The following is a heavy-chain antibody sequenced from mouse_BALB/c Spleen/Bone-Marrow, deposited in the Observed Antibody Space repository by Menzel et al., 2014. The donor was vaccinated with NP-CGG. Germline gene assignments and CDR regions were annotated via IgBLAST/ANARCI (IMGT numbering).Heavy chain of an antibody. J-gene: IGHJ2*01. V-gene: IGHV5-4*02. CDR2: ISDGGSYT. Sequence: DVKLVESGGGLVKPGGSLKLSCAASGFTFSDYYMYWVRQTPEKRLEWVATISDGGSYTYYPDSVKGRSTISRDNAKNNLYLQMSSLKSEDTAMYYCARVSYDYFDYWGQGTTLTVSS. CDR1: GFTFSDYY. D-gene: IGHD2-4*01. CDR3: ARVSYDYFDY.